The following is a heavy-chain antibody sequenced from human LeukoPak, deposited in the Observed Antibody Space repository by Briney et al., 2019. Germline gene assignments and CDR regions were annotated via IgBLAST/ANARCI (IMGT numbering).Heavy chain of an antibody. Sequence: GSVKVSCQASGYTFTSYGISWVRQAPGQGLEWMGWISAYNGNTNYAQKLQGRVTMTTDTSTSTAYMELRSLRSDDTAVYYCARVKVPADYYYYYMDVWGKGTTVTVSS. J-gene: IGHJ6*03. CDR2: ISAYNGNT. V-gene: IGHV1-18*01. CDR1: GYTFTSYG. D-gene: IGHD2-2*01. CDR3: ARVKVPADYYYYYMDV.